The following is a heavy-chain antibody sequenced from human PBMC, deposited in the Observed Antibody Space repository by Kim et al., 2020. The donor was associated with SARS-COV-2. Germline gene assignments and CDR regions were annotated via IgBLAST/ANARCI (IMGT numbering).Heavy chain of an antibody. V-gene: IGHV3-48*01. CDR3: VREPSIRAYDV. Sequence: YAESVRGRFTISRDNAKNSLYLKLNSLRAEDAAVYYCVREPSIRAYDVWGQGTTVTVSS. J-gene: IGHJ6*02. D-gene: IGHD6-6*01.